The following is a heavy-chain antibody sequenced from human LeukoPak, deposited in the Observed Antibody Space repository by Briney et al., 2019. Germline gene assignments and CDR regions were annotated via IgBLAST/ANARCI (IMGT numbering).Heavy chain of an antibody. CDR3: ARETVAGTFDY. V-gene: IGHV3-11*01. J-gene: IGHJ4*02. CDR2: ISSSGDIL. CDR1: GFTFSEYY. D-gene: IGHD6-19*01. Sequence: PGRSLRLSCAASGFTFSEYYMSWIRQAPGKGLEWVSDISSSGDILSYADSIQGRFTISRDNAKNSLYLKMNSLRPEDTAVYYCARETVAGTFDYWGQGTLVTVSS.